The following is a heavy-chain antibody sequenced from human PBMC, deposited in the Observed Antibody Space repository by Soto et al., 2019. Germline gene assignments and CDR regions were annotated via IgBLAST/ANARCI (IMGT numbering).Heavy chain of an antibody. Sequence: QVQLVESGGGVVQPGRSLRLSCAASGFTFSSYAMHWVRQAPGKGLEWVAVISYDGSNKYYADSVKGRFTISRDNYKNTLYLQMNSKRAEDTAVYYCASDQQAVADDYFDYWGQGTLVTVSS. CDR3: ASDQQAVADDYFDY. D-gene: IGHD6-19*01. V-gene: IGHV3-30-3*01. CDR1: GFTFSSYA. J-gene: IGHJ4*02. CDR2: ISYDGSNK.